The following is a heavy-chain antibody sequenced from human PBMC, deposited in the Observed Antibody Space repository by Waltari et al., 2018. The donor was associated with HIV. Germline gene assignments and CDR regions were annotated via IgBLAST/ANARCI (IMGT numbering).Heavy chain of an antibody. J-gene: IGHJ4*02. CDR2: ISFDGSDE. CDR1: DFRFKYFA. D-gene: IGHD4-4*01. Sequence: QVHLVESGGRVVQSGKSLRLSFVASDFRFKYFATHWVRQTPVKGVEWVVLISFDGSDEDYAESVKGRLFLSRDKSKNALYRQMNSLRVDDSAVYYCAKLVGIDDYSNYDYWGQGTLVSVSS. CDR3: AKLVGIDDYSNYDY. V-gene: IGHV3-30*18.